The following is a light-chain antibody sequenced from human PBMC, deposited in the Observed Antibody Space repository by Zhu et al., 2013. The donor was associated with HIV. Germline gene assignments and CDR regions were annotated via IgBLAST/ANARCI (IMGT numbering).Light chain of an antibody. CDR3: QQDYNFLPET. J-gene: IGKJ1*01. V-gene: IGKV3D-7*01. CDR1: QSVGSSS. CDR2: GAS. Sequence: PGERVTLSCRASQSVGSSSLMKYHQKPGQAPRLLIYGASTRATSIPARFSGNGSGTDFTLTISSLQPADFPLYYCQQDYNFLPETFGRGTKVEIK.